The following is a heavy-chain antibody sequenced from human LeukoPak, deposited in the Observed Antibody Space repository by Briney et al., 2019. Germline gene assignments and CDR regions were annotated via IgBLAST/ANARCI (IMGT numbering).Heavy chain of an antibody. D-gene: IGHD2-2*01. CDR3: AYCSSTSCFDY. CDR2: ISSNGGST. V-gene: IGHV3-64D*06. CDR1: GFTFSSYA. Sequence: GGSLRLSCSASGFTFSSYAMHWVRQAPGKGLEYVLAISSNGGSTYYADSVEGRFTISRDNSKSTLYLQMSSLRAEDTAVYYCAYCSSTSCFDYWGQGTLVTVSS. J-gene: IGHJ4*02.